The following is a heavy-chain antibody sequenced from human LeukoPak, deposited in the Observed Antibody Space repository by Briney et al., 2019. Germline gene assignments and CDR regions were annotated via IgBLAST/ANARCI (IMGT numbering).Heavy chain of an antibody. V-gene: IGHV4-39*01. Sequence: PSETLSLTCTVSGGSISSSSYYWGWIRQPPGTGLEWIGSIYYSGSTYYNPSLKSRVTISVDTSKNQFSLKLGSVTAADTAVYYCASSKGLAGAFDIWGQGTMVTVSS. CDR1: GGSISSSSYY. J-gene: IGHJ3*02. D-gene: IGHD5-12*01. CDR2: IYYSGST. CDR3: ASSKGLAGAFDI.